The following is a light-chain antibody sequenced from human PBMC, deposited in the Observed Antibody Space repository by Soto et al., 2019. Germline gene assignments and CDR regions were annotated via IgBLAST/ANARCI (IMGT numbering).Light chain of an antibody. J-gene: IGKJ1*01. CDR3: QQYNSYSWT. V-gene: IGKV1-5*03. CDR2: KAS. CDR1: QSISSW. Sequence: DIQMTQCPSTLSASVGDRVIMTCLASQSISSWLAWYQQKPGKAPKLLIYKASSLESGVPSRFSGSGSGTEFTLTISSLQPDDFATYYCQQYNSYSWTFGQGTKV.